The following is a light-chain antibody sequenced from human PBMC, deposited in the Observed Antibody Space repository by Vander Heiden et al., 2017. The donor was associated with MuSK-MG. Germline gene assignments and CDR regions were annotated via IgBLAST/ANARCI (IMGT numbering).Light chain of an antibody. V-gene: IGKV3-11*01. Sequence: EIVLTQSPATLSLSPGERATLSCRASQSVRSYLAWYQQKPGQAPRLLIYDASNRATGIPARFSGSGSGTDFTLTISSLEPEDFAVYYCQQRSSWPRTFGPGTKVEIK. CDR2: DAS. CDR3: QQRSSWPRT. CDR1: QSVRSY. J-gene: IGKJ3*01.